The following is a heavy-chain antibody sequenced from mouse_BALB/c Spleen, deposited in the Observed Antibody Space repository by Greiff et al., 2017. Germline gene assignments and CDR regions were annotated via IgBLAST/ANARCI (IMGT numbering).Heavy chain of an antibody. V-gene: IGHV2-2*02. D-gene: IGHD2-1*01. Sequence: QVQLKQSGPGLVQPSQSLSITCTVSGFSLTSYGVHWVRQSPGKGLEWLGVIWSGGSTDYNAAFISRLSISKDNSKSQVFFKMNSLQANDTAIYYCARKGYYGNYGAWFAYWGQGTLVTVSA. CDR1: GFSLTSYG. CDR3: ARKGYYGNYGAWFAY. J-gene: IGHJ3*01. CDR2: IWSGGST.